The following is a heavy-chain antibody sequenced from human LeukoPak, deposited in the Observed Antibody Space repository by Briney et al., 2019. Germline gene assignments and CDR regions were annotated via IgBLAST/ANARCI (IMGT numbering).Heavy chain of an antibody. Sequence: SETLSLTCAVSGYSISSGYYWGWIRQPPGKGLEWIGEINHSGSTNYNPSLKSRVTISVDTSKNQFSLKLSSVTAADTAVYYCAREAVTTAFAYYYMDVWGKGTTVTVSS. CDR1: GYSISSGYY. D-gene: IGHD4-17*01. CDR3: AREAVTTAFAYYYMDV. V-gene: IGHV4-38-2*02. J-gene: IGHJ6*03. CDR2: INHSGST.